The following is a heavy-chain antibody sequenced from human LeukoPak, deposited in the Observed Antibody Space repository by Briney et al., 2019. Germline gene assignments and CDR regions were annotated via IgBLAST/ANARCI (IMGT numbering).Heavy chain of an antibody. J-gene: IGHJ4*02. CDR2: IYRGGST. CDR3: ASGVRVISGSSPGYFDY. V-gene: IGHV3-53*01. Sequence: GGSLRLSCAASGFTVNSNYMSWVRQAPGKGLEWVSDIYRGGSTYYAGSLKGRFTISRNNTKNTPYHQMNSRRRDDTAANYSASGVRVISGSSPGYFDYWGQGTLVTVSS. CDR1: GFTVNSNY. D-gene: IGHD5-18*01.